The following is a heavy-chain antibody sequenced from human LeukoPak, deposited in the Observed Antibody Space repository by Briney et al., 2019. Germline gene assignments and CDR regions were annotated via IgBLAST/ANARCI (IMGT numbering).Heavy chain of an antibody. CDR3: VRAKYDFWTGYPHYYYSFMDL. J-gene: IGHJ6*03. Sequence: ASVKVSCKASGYTFTGYYIHWVRQAPGQGLEWMGWINPNSGDANYAQQFQGRVTMTRDTSISTAYMELYTLSSDDTAIYYCVRAKYDFWTGYPHYYYSFMDLWAKGTTVTVSS. V-gene: IGHV1-2*02. CDR1: GYTFTGYY. D-gene: IGHD3-3*01. CDR2: INPNSGDA.